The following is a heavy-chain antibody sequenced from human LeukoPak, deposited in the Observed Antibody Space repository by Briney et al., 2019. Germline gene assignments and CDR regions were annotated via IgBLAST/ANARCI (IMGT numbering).Heavy chain of an antibody. V-gene: IGHV1-69*04. CDR3: ARDASGDTAMVSSPFDP. D-gene: IGHD5-18*01. J-gene: IGHJ5*02. Sequence: SVKVSCKASGGTFSSYAISWVRQAPGQGLEWMGRIIPILGIANYAQKFQGRVTITADKSTSTAYMELSSLRSEDTAVYYCARDASGDTAMVSSPFDPWGQGTLVTVSS. CDR1: GGTFSSYA. CDR2: IIPILGIA.